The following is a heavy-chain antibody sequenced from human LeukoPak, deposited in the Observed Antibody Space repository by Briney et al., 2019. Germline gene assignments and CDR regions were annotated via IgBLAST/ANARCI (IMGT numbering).Heavy chain of an antibody. CDR3: ARGPHYHDSSGYSPSYSYAMDV. D-gene: IGHD3-22*01. CDR1: GVSISSYY. V-gene: IGHV4-59*01. CDR2: IYYSGST. Sequence: SETLSLTCTVSGVSISSYYWSWIRQPPGKGLERRGYIYYSGSTNYNPSLRSRVTISVDTSKNQFSLDLRFVTAADTAVYYCARGPHYHDSSGYSPSYSYAMDVWGQGTTVTVSS. J-gene: IGHJ6*02.